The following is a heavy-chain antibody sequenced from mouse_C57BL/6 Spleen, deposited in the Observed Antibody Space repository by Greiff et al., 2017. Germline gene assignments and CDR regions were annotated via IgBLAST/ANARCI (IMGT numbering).Heavy chain of an antibody. V-gene: IGHV1-59*01. D-gene: IGHD1-1*01. CDR1: GYTFTSYW. CDR3: ARLGSTTRVKYFDV. CDR2: IDPSDSYT. J-gene: IGHJ1*03. Sequence: VQLQQSGAELVRPGTSVKLSCKASGYTFTSYWMHWVKQRPGQGLEWIGVIDPSDSYTNYNQKFKGKATLTVDTSSSTAYMQLSSLTSEDSAVYDCARLGSTTRVKYFDVWGTGTTVTVSS.